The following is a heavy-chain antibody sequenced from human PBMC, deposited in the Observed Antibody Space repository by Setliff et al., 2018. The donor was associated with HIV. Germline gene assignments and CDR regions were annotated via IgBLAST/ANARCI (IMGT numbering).Heavy chain of an antibody. J-gene: IGHJ6*03. D-gene: IGHD6-19*01. CDR3: VREGSVGGRYYYYMNL. V-gene: IGHV3-9*01. Sequence: PGGSLRLSCTASGFTLSGHWMYWVRQAPGKGPEWVSTISRDSDFIAYADSVKGRFTVARDNANNSLYLQMNSLRPEDSALYYCVREGSVGGRYYYYMNLWGKGTTVTVSS. CDR2: ISRDSDFI. CDR1: GFTLSGHW.